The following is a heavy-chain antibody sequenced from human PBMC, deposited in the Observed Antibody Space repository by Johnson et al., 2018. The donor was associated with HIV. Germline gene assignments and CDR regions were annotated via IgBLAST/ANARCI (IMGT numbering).Heavy chain of an antibody. D-gene: IGHD3-10*01. CDR2: VSYDASNK. Sequence: QVQLVESGGGVVQPGRSLRLSCTSAFSFSGYAMHWVRQAPGKGLEWVAVVSYDASNKYYADSVKGRFTISRDNSKNTVFLQMDSLRGEDTADYYCAKESGGSGSYYIGDMGDAFDIWGQGTLVTVSS. J-gene: IGHJ3*02. V-gene: IGHV3-30*04. CDR3: AKESGGSGSYYIGDMGDAFDI. CDR1: AFSFSGYA.